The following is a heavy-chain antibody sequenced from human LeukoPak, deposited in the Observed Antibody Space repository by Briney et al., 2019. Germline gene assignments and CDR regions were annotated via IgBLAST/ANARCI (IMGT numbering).Heavy chain of an antibody. V-gene: IGHV3-30*02. CDR2: IPYDGSNK. D-gene: IGHD2-2*01. CDR3: ATWDIVVVPAATSPGEYFQH. CDR1: GFTFSSQG. J-gene: IGHJ1*01. Sequence: GGSLRLSCAASGFTFSSQGMHWVRQAPGKGLEWVAFIPYDGSNKYYADSVKGRFTISRDNSKNTLYLQMNSLRAEDTAVYYCATWDIVVVPAATSPGEYFQHWGQGTLVTVSS.